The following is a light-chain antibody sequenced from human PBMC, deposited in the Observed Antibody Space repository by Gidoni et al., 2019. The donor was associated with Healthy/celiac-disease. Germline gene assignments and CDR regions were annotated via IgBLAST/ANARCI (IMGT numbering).Light chain of an antibody. J-gene: IGKJ3*01. CDR1: QSLLHSNGYNY. CDR3: MQALQTPRT. Sequence: ARNQLTLCLPVTPGEPASISCRSSQSLLHSNGYNYLDWYLQKPGQSPQLLIYLGSNRASGVPDRFSGSGSGTDFTLKISKVEADDVGVYYCMQALQTPRTFGPGTKVDIK. CDR2: LGS. V-gene: IGKV2-28*01.